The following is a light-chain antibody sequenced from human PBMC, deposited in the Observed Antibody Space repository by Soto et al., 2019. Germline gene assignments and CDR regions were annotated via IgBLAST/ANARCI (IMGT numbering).Light chain of an antibody. Sequence: EIVLPQSPATLSVSPGERATLSCRASQSVSSDLAWYHQKPGQAPRLLIYGASTRATGIPARFSGSGSGTEFTLTINSLQSEDFAVYYCQQYNNWPRTFGQGTKWIS. J-gene: IGKJ1*01. CDR3: QQYNNWPRT. CDR1: QSVSSD. V-gene: IGKV3-15*01. CDR2: GAS.